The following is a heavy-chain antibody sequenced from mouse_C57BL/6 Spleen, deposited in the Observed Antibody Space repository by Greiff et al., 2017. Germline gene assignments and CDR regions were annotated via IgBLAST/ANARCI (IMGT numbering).Heavy chain of an antibody. D-gene: IGHD1-1*01. CDR2: ISNGGGST. V-gene: IGHV5-12*01. J-gene: IGHJ1*03. CDR1: GFTFSDYY. CDR3: ARPHYYGSNPYWYFDV. Sequence: EVKLVESGGGLVQPGASLKLSCAASGFTFSDYYMYWVRQTPEKRLEWVAYISNGGGSTYYPDTVKGRFTISRDNAKNTLYLHMSRLKSEDTAMYYCARPHYYGSNPYWYFDVWGTGTTVTVSS.